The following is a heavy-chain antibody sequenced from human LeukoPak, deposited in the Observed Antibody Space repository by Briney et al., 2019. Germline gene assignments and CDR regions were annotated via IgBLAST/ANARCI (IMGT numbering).Heavy chain of an antibody. V-gene: IGHV3-21*01. CDR2: ISSSSSYI. D-gene: IGHD6-13*01. CDR1: GFTFSGYS. Sequence: PGGSLRLSCAASGFTFSGYSMNWVRQAPGKGLEWVSSISSSSSYIYYADSVKGRFTISRDNAKNSLYLQMNSLRAEDTAVYYCAREELAAAGPLDYWGQGTLVTVSS. CDR3: AREELAAAGPLDY. J-gene: IGHJ4*02.